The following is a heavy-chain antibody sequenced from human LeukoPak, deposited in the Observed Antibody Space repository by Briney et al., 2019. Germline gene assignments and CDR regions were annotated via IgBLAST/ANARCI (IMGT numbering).Heavy chain of an antibody. CDR2: ISGSGGST. V-gene: IGHV3-23*01. Sequence: GASVKVSCKASGGTFSSYAISWVRQAPGKGLEWVSAISGSGGSTYYADSVKGRFTISRDNSKNTLYLQMNSLRAEDTAVYYCAKDHLPGEWEPPADVWGKGTTVTVSS. D-gene: IGHD1-26*01. CDR3: AKDHLPGEWEPPADV. J-gene: IGHJ6*04. CDR1: GGTFSSYA.